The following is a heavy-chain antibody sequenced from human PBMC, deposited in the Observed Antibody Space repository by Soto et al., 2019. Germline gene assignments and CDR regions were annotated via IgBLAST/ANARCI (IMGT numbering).Heavy chain of an antibody. CDR1: GGSFRGYN. D-gene: IGHD3-10*01. CDR2: INHGGTT. CDR3: ARGGAQAFLGSGTYHFGYDMDV. V-gene: IGHV4-34*02. J-gene: IGHJ6*02. Sequence: QVQLQQWGAGLLKPSETLSLSCAVSGGSFRGYNWNWIRQSPGKGLEWIGEINHGGTTNYNPSLNSRVLISVDASKNRFSLKLNSVSAAETAVYFCARGGAQAFLGSGTYHFGYDMDVWGQGIAVSVSS.